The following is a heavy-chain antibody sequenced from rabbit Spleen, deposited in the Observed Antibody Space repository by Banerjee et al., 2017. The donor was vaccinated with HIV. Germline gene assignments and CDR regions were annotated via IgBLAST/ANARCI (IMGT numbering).Heavy chain of an antibody. D-gene: IGHD8-1*01. CDR3: ARDSGSSFSSYGMDL. CDR1: GFSFNSGYD. J-gene: IGHJ6*01. V-gene: IGHV1S40*01. Sequence: QSLEESGGGLVKPGAYLTLTCKASGFSFNSGYDMCWVRQAPGKGLEWIACIDAGSSDFTYFASWAKGRFTISKTSSTTVTLQMTRLTAADTATYFCARDSGSSFSSYGMDLWGQGTLVTVS. CDR2: IDAGSSDFT.